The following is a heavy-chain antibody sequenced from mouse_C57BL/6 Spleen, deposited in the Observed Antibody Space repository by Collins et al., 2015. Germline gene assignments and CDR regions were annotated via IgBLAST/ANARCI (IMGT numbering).Heavy chain of an antibody. D-gene: IGHD2-4*01. CDR3: ARGGPYDYDGGAWFAY. V-gene: IGHV1-26*01. CDR1: GYTFTDYY. J-gene: IGHJ3*01. Sequence: EVQLQQSGPELVKPGASVKISCKASGYTFTDYYINWVKQSHGKSLEWIGNINPNNGGTNYNQKFKGKATLTVDKSSTTAYMDLRSLTSEDSAVYYCARGGPYDYDGGAWFAYWGQGTLVTVSA. CDR2: INPNNGGT.